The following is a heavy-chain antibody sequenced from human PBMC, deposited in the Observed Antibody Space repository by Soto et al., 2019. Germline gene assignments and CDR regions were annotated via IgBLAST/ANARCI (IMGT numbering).Heavy chain of an antibody. Sequence: SETLSLTCAVSGGSISSSNWWSWVRQPPGKGLEWIGEIYHSGSTNYNPSLKSRVTISVDKSKNQFSLKLSSVTAADTAVYYCVGTPGYSSGWYLLFWGQGTLVTVSS. CDR3: VGTPGYSSGWYLLF. CDR1: GGSISSSNW. J-gene: IGHJ4*02. V-gene: IGHV4-4*02. D-gene: IGHD6-19*01. CDR2: IYHSGST.